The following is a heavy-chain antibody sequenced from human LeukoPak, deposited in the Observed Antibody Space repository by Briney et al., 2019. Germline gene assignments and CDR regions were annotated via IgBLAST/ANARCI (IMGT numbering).Heavy chain of an antibody. D-gene: IGHD1-26*01. V-gene: IGHV3-7*01. CDR1: GFTFSRSW. CDR3: AKVGTVEATRSPLDY. Sequence: GGSLRLSCAASGFTFSRSWMSWVRQAPGKGLEWVANIKQDGNEKYYVDSVKGRFTISRDNGKNSLYLQMNSLRVEDTAVYYCAKVGTVEATRSPLDYWGQGTLVTVSS. J-gene: IGHJ4*02. CDR2: IKQDGNEK.